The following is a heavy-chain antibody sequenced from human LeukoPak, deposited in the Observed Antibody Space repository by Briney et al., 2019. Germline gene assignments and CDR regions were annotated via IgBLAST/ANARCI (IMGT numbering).Heavy chain of an antibody. CDR3: ARDRGGGSGWYRGWFDP. D-gene: IGHD6-19*01. Sequence: ASVKVSCKASGYTFTSYAMHWVRQAPGQRLEWMGWINAGNGNTKYSQKFQGRVTMTRDTSTSTVYMELSSLRSEDTAVYYCARDRGGGSGWYRGWFDPWGQGTLVTVSS. J-gene: IGHJ5*02. CDR1: GYTFTSYA. CDR2: INAGNGNT. V-gene: IGHV1-3*01.